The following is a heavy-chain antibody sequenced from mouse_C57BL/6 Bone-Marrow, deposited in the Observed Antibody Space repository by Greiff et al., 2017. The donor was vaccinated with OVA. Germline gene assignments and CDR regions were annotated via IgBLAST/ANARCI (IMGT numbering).Heavy chain of an antibody. CDR2: IWRGGST. J-gene: IGHJ4*01. CDR3: AKKDYSTPYYAMDY. V-gene: IGHV2-5*01. D-gene: IGHD2-5*01. Sequence: QVQLQQSGPGLVQPSQSLSITCTVSGFSLTSYGVHWVRQSPGKGLEWLGVIWRGGSTDYNAAFMSRLSITKDNSKSQVFFKMNSLQADDTAIYYCAKKDYSTPYYAMDYWGQGTSVTVSS. CDR1: GFSLTSYG.